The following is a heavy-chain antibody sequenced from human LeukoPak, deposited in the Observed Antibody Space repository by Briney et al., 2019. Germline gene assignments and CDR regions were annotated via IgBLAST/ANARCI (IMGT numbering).Heavy chain of an antibody. V-gene: IGHV4-59*08. CDR3: ARLGVAPIGRNYDAFDI. CDR2: IFYSGGT. J-gene: IGHJ3*02. CDR1: GFAFSSYA. Sequence: GSLRLSCVASGFAFSSYAFSWVRQAPGKGLECIGYIFYSGGTNYNPSLKSRVTISVDTSKNQFSLKLTSVTAADTAVYYCARLGVAPIGRNYDAFDIWGQGTMVTVSS. D-gene: IGHD5-12*01.